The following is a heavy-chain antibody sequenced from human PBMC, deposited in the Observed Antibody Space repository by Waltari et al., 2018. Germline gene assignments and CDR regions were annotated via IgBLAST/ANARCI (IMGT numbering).Heavy chain of an antibody. J-gene: IGHJ4*02. V-gene: IGHV3-30*01. Sequence: QVQLVESGGGVVQPGRSLRLSCAASGFTFSSYALHWVRQAPGKGLEWVAVISYDGSNKYYADSVKGRFTISRDNSKNTLYLQMNSLRAEDTAVYYCARGGADFDYWGQGTLVTVSS. CDR3: ARGGADFDY. CDR2: ISYDGSNK. CDR1: GFTFSSYA.